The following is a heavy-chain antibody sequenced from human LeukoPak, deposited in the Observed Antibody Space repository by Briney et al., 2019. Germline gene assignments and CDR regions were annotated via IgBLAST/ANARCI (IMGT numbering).Heavy chain of an antibody. V-gene: IGHV3-21*01. CDR1: GFTFSTYQ. Sequence: PGGSLRLSCAASGFTFSTYQMNWVRPAPGKGLEWVSSISSSSSYIYYADSVKGRFTISRDNAKNSLYLQMNSLRAEDTAVYYCAREGYYGSGSYYYWGQGTLVTVSS. CDR2: ISSSSSYI. J-gene: IGHJ4*02. CDR3: AREGYYGSGSYYY. D-gene: IGHD3-10*01.